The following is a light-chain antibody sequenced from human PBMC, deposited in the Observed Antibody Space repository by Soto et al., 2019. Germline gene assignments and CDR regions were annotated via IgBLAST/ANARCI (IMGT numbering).Light chain of an antibody. V-gene: IGKV3-11*01. J-gene: IGKJ4*01. CDR2: DTS. CDR1: QSVRSY. CDR3: QQRSTWPLS. Sequence: EIVLTQSPATLALSPGERATLSCRASQSVRSYLAWYQQKPGQAPRLLIYDTSNRATGIPARFSGSGSGTDFSLTFNSLEPEDFAVYYCQQRSTWPLSFGGGTRVDI.